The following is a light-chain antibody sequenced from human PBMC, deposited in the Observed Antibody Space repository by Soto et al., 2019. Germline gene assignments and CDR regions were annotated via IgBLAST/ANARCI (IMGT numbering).Light chain of an antibody. CDR3: SSYAGGNNFV. J-gene: IGLJ1*01. V-gene: IGLV2-8*01. CDR2: EVN. CDR1: SSDVGYYDY. Sequence: QSALTQPPSASGSPGQSVTISCTGTSSDVGYYDYVSWYQQYPGKAPKLMIYEVNKRPSGVPDRFSGSKSGNTAFLTVSGLRAEDEAEYHCSSYAGGNNFVFGTGTKLTVL.